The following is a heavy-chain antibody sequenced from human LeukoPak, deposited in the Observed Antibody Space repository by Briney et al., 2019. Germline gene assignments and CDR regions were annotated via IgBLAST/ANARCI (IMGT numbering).Heavy chain of an antibody. V-gene: IGHV1-2*02. Sequence: ASVKVSCKASGYTFTGYYMHWVRQAPGQGLEWMGWINPNSGGTNYAQKFQGRVTMTRDTSISTAYMELSRLRSDDMAVYYCAREAIAAASGDYWGQGTLVTVSS. CDR1: GYTFTGYY. CDR3: AREAIAAASGDY. D-gene: IGHD6-13*01. J-gene: IGHJ4*01. CDR2: INPNSGGT.